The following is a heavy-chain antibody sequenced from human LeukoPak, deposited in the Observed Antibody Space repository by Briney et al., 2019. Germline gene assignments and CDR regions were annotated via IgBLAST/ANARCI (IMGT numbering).Heavy chain of an antibody. Sequence: ASVKVSCKASGYTFTGYYMHWVRQAPGQGLEWMGWINPNSGGTNYAQKFQGRVTMTRDTSISTAYMELSRLRSDDTAVYYCARDPHDFWSGYSCFDYWGQGTLVTVSS. CDR3: ARDPHDFWSGYSCFDY. V-gene: IGHV1-2*02. J-gene: IGHJ4*02. CDR1: GYTFTGYY. CDR2: INPNSGGT. D-gene: IGHD3-3*01.